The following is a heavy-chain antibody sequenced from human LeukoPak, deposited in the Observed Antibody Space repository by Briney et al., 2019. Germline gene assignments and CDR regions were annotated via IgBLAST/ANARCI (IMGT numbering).Heavy chain of an antibody. CDR2: IKSKTDGGTT. CDR1: GFTFSNAW. J-gene: IGHJ4*02. D-gene: IGHD3-22*01. V-gene: IGHV3-15*01. CDR3: TTSYYYDSSGSPRGDY. Sequence: GGSLRLSCAASGFTFSNAWISWVRQAPGRGLEWVGRIKSKTDGGTTDYAAPVKGRFTISRDDSKNTLYLQMNSLKTEDTAVYYCTTSYYYDSSGSPRGDYWGQGTLVTVSS.